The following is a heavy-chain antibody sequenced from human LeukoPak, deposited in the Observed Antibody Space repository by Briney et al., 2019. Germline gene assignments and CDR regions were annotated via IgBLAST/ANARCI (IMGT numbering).Heavy chain of an antibody. D-gene: IGHD1-1*01. V-gene: IGHV3-23*01. CDR2: ISASGSGT. J-gene: IGHJ4*02. CDR1: GFTFSSYA. CDR3: ARDPYNFGHFDY. Sequence: GGSLRLSCAASGFTFSSYAMNWVRLVPGKGREWVPAISASGSGTYYADSVQGRFTISRDNSRNTLYLEMNSLRVEDTAEYYCARDPYNFGHFDYWGQGTLVTVS.